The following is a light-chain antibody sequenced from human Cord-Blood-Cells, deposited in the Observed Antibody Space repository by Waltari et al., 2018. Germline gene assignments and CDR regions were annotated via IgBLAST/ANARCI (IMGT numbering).Light chain of an antibody. CDR3: QQYGSSPLT. J-gene: IGKJ4*01. CDR1: QSVSSSY. V-gene: IGKV3-20*01. Sequence: EIVLTQSPCTLSLSPGARATLSCRASQSVSSSYLAWYQQKPGQAPRLLIYGASSRATGIPDRFSGSGSGTDFTLTISRLEPEDFAVYYCQQYGSSPLTFGGGTKVEIK. CDR2: GAS.